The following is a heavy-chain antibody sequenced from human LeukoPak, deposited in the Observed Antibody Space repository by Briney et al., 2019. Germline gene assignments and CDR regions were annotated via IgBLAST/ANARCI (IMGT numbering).Heavy chain of an antibody. CDR3: ARVHDSSGYYGY. J-gene: IGHJ4*02. D-gene: IGHD3-22*01. V-gene: IGHV1-3*01. CDR2: INAGNGNT. Sequence: ASVKVSCKASGYTFTSYAMHWVRQAPGQRLEWMGWINAGNGNTKYSQKFQGRVTITRDTSASRAYMELSSLRSEDTAVYYCARVHDSSGYYGYWGQGTLVTVSS. CDR1: GYTFTSYA.